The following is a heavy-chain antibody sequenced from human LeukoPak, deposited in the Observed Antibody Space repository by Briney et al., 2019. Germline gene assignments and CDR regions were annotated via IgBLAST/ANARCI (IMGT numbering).Heavy chain of an antibody. D-gene: IGHD3-3*01. CDR1: GGSISSYY. J-gene: IGHJ3*02. Sequence: SETLSLTCTVSGGSISSYYWSWIRQPAGKGLEWIGRIYTSGSTNYNPSLKSRVTMSVDTSKNQFSLKLSSVTAADTAVYYCARGLGITIFGVVIKDAFDIWGQGTMVTVSS. CDR2: IYTSGST. V-gene: IGHV4-4*07. CDR3: ARGLGITIFGVVIKDAFDI.